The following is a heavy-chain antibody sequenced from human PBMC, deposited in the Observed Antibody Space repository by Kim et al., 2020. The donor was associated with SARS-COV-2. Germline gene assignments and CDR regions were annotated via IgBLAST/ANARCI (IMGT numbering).Heavy chain of an antibody. D-gene: IGHD3-3*01. V-gene: IGHV3-13*01. Sequence: GGSLILSCAASGFTFSSYDMNWVRQAPGKGLEWVSAIGTAGDTYYPGSVKGRFTISRENAKNSLYLQMNSLRAGDTAVYYCARGRWYYDFWSGYKGGEYSSDTWGQRALGTASS. CDR1: GFTFSSYD. CDR2: IGTAGDT. J-gene: IGHJ5*02. CDR3: ARGRWYYDFWSGYKGGEYSSDT.